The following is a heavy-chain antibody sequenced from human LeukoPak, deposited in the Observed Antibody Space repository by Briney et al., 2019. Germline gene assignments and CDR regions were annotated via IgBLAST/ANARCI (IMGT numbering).Heavy chain of an antibody. V-gene: IGHV3-53*01. CDR1: GFTVSSNY. J-gene: IGHJ3*02. CDR3: ARRGYYDSSGYLDTDAFDI. Sequence: GGSLRLSCAASGFTVSSNYMSWVRQAPGKGLEWVSVIYSGGSTYHADSVKGRFTISRDNSKNTLYLQMNSLRAEDTAVYYCARRGYYDSSGYLDTDAFDIWGQGTMVTVSS. D-gene: IGHD3-22*01. CDR2: IYSGGST.